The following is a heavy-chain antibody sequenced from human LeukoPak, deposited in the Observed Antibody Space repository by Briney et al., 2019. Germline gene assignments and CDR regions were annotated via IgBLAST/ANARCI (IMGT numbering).Heavy chain of an antibody. CDR1: GGSIRNSY. D-gene: IGHD3-22*01. CDR2: FSNSRNT. CDR3: ARGHFHDTTSSYPRDAFDV. Sequence: SETLSLTCTVSGGSIRNSYWNWIRQPPGKGLEWIGYFSNSRNTNYNPSLKSRVTISADTSTNRFSLKLGSVSPADPAVYYCARGHFHDTTSSYPRDAFDVWGQGTVVTVSS. V-gene: IGHV4-59*01. J-gene: IGHJ3*01.